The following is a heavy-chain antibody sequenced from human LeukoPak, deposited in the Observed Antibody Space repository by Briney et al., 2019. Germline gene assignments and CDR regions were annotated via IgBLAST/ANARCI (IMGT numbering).Heavy chain of an antibody. D-gene: IGHD2-2*01. CDR2: ISAYNGNT. CDR1: GYTFTSYG. V-gene: IGHV1-18*01. CDR3: AACSSTSCSEYYYYGMDV. J-gene: IGHJ6*02. Sequence: ASVKVSCKASGYTFTSYGISWVRQAPGQGLEWMGWISAYNGNTNYAQKLQGRVTMTTDTSTSTAYMELRSLGSDDTAVYYCAACSSTSCSEYYYYGMDVWGQGTTVTVSS.